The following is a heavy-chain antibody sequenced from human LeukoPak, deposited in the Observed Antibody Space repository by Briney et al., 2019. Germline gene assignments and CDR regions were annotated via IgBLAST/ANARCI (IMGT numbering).Heavy chain of an antibody. CDR2: INAAGDDT. Sequence: GGSLRLSCAASGFTFSSFAMSWVRQTPGKGLAWVSTINAAGDDTFYSASVKGRFTISRDNSRSTLYLQMNSLRAEDTAVYYCARVRAYYYDSSGYIPYYGMDVWGQGTTVTVSS. CDR1: GFTFSSFA. CDR3: ARVRAYYYDSSGYIPYYGMDV. J-gene: IGHJ6*02. D-gene: IGHD3-22*01. V-gene: IGHV3-23*01.